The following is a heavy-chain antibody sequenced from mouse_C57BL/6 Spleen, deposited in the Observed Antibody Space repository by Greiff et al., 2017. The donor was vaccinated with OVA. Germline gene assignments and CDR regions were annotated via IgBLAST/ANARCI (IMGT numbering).Heavy chain of an antibody. CDR2: IGPGSGST. CDR3: ARRGDYDGFAY. CDR1: GYTFTDYY. J-gene: IGHJ3*01. Sequence: QVQLKQSGAELVKPGASVKISCKASGYTFTDYYINWVKQRPGQGLEWIGTIGPGSGSTYYNGKFKGKAPLTADNSSSTAYMQLSSLTSEDAAVYFCARRGDYDGFAYWGQGTLVTVSA. V-gene: IGHV1-77*01. D-gene: IGHD2-4*01.